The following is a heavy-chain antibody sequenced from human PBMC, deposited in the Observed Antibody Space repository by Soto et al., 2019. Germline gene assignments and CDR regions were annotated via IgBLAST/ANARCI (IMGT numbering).Heavy chain of an antibody. D-gene: IGHD6-19*01. CDR3: GRGLGWGWYYFDY. Sequence: GASVKVSCKASGYTFISYGIGWVRQAPGQGLEWMGWITVNSGNTNYPQKFQGRVTMTTDTSTSTAYMELRSLTSDDTAVYYCGRGLGWGWYYFDYWGPGTLVTFSS. CDR2: ITVNSGNT. CDR1: GYTFISYG. J-gene: IGHJ4*02. V-gene: IGHV1-18*01.